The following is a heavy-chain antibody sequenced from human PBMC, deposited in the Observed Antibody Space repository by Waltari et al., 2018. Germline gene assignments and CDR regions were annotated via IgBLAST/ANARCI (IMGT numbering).Heavy chain of an antibody. Sequence: QVQLQESGPGLVKPSETLSLTCTVSGGSISSYYWSWIRQPPGKGLEWIGYIYYSGSTNYNPSLKSRGTITVDTSKNQFSLKLSSVTAADTAVYYCARDRYNWNYGWWFDPWGQGTLVTVSS. CDR2: IYYSGST. CDR3: ARDRYNWNYGWWFDP. CDR1: GGSISSYY. J-gene: IGHJ5*02. V-gene: IGHV4-59*01. D-gene: IGHD1-7*01.